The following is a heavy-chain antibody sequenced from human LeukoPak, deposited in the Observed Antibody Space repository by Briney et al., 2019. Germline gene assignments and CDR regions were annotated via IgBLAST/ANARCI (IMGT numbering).Heavy chain of an antibody. V-gene: IGHV3-15*01. Sequence: GGSLRLSCAASGFTFSNAWMSWVRQAPGKGLEWGGRIKSKTDGGTTDYAAPVKGRFTISRDDSKNTLYLQMNSLKTEDTAVYYCTTTAVYYYGSGSYGLFDYWGQGTLVTVSS. CDR2: IKSKTDGGTT. CDR1: GFTFSNAW. J-gene: IGHJ4*02. CDR3: TTTAVYYYGSGSYGLFDY. D-gene: IGHD3-10*01.